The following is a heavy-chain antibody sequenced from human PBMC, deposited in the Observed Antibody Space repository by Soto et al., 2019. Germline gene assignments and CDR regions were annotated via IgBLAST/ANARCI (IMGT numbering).Heavy chain of an antibody. Sequence: QVQLVQSGAEVKKPGSSVKVSCKASGGTFSSYAISWVRQAPGQGLEWMGGIIPIFGTANYAQKLQGRVTITADKSTSTAYMEVRSLRSEDTAVYYCAREGGSVSWNYGTYYYGMDVWGQGTTVTVSS. CDR3: AREGGSVSWNYGTYYYGMDV. J-gene: IGHJ6*02. CDR1: GGTFSSYA. D-gene: IGHD1-7*01. CDR2: IIPIFGTA. V-gene: IGHV1-69*06.